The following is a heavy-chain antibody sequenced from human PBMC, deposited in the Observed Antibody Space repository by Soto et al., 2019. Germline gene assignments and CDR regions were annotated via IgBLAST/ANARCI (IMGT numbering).Heavy chain of an antibody. CDR3: AKDTGGSGVRFLEWLFDY. D-gene: IGHD3-3*01. CDR1: GFTFTSYG. J-gene: IGHJ4*02. CDR2: ISYDGSNK. Sequence: GGSLRLSCAASGFTFTSYGMHWVRQAPGKGLEWVAVISYDGSNKYYADSVKGRFTISRDNSKNTLYLQMNSLRAEDTAVYYCAKDTGGSGVRFLEWLFDYWGQGTLVTVSS. V-gene: IGHV3-30*18.